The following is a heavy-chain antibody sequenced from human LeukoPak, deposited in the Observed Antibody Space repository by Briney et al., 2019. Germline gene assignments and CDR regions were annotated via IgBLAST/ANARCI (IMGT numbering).Heavy chain of an antibody. CDR3: AREAYSSSWPYYFDY. V-gene: IGHV4-59*01. Sequence: SETLSLTCTVSGGSISSYYWSWIQQPPGKGLEWIGYIYYSGSTNYNPSLKSRVTISVDTSKNQFSLKLSSVTAADTAVYYCAREAYSSSWPYYFDYWGQGTLVTVSS. J-gene: IGHJ4*02. CDR1: GGSISSYY. CDR2: IYYSGST. D-gene: IGHD6-13*01.